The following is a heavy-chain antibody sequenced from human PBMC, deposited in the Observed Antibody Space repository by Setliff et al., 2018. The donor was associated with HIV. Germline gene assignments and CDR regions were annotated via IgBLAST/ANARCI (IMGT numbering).Heavy chain of an antibody. Sequence: SETLSLTCTVSGGSVKTIGFDWSWIRQRPGKGRDRIGHPYHTGSTSYSPSPSLKSRVTISIDTSTNVFSLRLTSVTAANTAIYICARVGRYDSIGHYWYFDLWCRGTPFAVSS. D-gene: IGHD3-3*01. CDR2: PYHTGST. J-gene: IGHJ2*01. CDR3: ARVGRYDSIGHYWYFDL. CDR1: GGSVKTIGFD. V-gene: IGHV4-31*03.